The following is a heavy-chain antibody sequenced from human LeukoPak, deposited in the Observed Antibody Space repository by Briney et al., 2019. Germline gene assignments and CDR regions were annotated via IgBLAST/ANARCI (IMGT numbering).Heavy chain of an antibody. CDR1: GFTFNNAW. V-gene: IGHV3-15*01. CDR3: AKLDYYDTH. Sequence: GGSLRLSCAVSGFTFNNAWMSWVRQAPGKGLEWVGRIKSKTDGGTTDYAAPVNGRFTISRDDSKNTLYLQMNSLKPEDTAVYYCAKLDYYDTHWGQGTLVTVSS. CDR2: IKSKTDGGTT. D-gene: IGHD3-22*01. J-gene: IGHJ4*02.